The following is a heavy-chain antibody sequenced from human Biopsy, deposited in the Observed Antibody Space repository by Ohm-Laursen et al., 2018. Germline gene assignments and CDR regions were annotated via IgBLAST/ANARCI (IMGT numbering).Heavy chain of an antibody. CDR3: ARFPDFWSGYYVDS. D-gene: IGHD3-3*01. CDR2: LSSRGSNI. Sequence: SLRLSCAASGFTFSDYYMSWIRQPPAKGLEWMSYLSSRGSNIYNADSVKGRFTVSWDNANNSLFLQMNSLRAEDTAVYYCARFPDFWSGYYVDSWGQGTLVTVSS. J-gene: IGHJ4*02. V-gene: IGHV3-11*01. CDR1: GFTFSDYY.